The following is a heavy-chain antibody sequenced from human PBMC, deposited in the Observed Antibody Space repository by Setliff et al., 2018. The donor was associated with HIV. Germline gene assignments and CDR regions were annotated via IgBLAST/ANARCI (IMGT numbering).Heavy chain of an antibody. CDR1: GFTFSSYW. D-gene: IGHD3-16*01. Sequence: PGGSLRLSCAASGFTFSSYWMSWVRQAPGKGLEWVAVISYDGSNKYYADSVKGRFTISRDNSKNTVYLQVNSLRAEDTAVYYCAKGPTTGGGPSYRAYFDYWGQGTLVTVSS. J-gene: IGHJ4*02. CDR2: ISYDGSNK. CDR3: AKGPTTGGGPSYRAYFDY. V-gene: IGHV3-30*18.